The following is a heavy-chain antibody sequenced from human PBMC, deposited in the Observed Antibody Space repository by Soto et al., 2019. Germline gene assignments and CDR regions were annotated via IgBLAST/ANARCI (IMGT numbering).Heavy chain of an antibody. CDR1: GFTFSSYG. J-gene: IGHJ4*02. CDR2: SSATGAGT. D-gene: IGHD1-7*01. V-gene: IGHV3-23*01. CDR3: AKDRRAGGNYGFDSDF. Sequence: EVQLLESGGGLVQPGGSLRLSCAASGFTFSSYGMTWVRQAPGKGLEWVSFSSATGAGTYYADSVKGRFTISRDNSKNTLYRQMTSLTADDTAVYYCAKDRRAGGNYGFDSDFWGQGALVIVSS.